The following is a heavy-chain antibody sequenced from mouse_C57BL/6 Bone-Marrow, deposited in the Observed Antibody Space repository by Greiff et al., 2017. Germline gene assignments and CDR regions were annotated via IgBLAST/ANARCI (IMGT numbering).Heavy chain of an antibody. J-gene: IGHJ1*03. D-gene: IGHD1-3*01. CDR1: GYTFTSYW. CDR2: IDPSDSYT. CDR3: AREKSSPLEWYFDV. V-gene: IGHV1-69*01. Sequence: VQLQQPGAELVMPGASVKLSCKASGYTFTSYWMHWVKQRPGQGLVWIGEIDPSDSYTNYNQKFKGKSTLTVDKSSSTAYMQLSSLTSEDSAVYYCAREKSSPLEWYFDVWGTGTTVTVSS.